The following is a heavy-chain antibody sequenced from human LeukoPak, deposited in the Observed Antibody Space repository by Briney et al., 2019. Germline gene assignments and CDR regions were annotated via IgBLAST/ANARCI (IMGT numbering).Heavy chain of an antibody. D-gene: IGHD1-26*01. Sequence: SETLSLTCAVSGASISSRGYFWGWIRLPPGKGLEWIGSICYSGNTYYNPSLKSRVTISIDTSKNQFSLNLSSVTAADTAVYYCARHLGYSPLDYWGQGTLVTVSS. V-gene: IGHV4-39*01. J-gene: IGHJ4*02. CDR1: GASISSRGYF. CDR2: ICYSGNT. CDR3: ARHLGYSPLDY.